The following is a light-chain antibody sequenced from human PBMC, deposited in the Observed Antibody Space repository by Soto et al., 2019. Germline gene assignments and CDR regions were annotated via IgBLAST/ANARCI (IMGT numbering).Light chain of an antibody. J-gene: IGKJ5*01. V-gene: IGKV2-28*01. CDR2: MAS. Sequence: DIVMTQSPFSLPVTPGEPASISCRSSQSLLNSKGYNYLDWYLQEPGQAPQLLIYMASTRASGVPDRFSGSGSGTDFTLKISRVEAEDVGVYYCMQALRTPFTFGQGTRLEIK. CDR1: QSLLNSKGYNY. CDR3: MQALRTPFT.